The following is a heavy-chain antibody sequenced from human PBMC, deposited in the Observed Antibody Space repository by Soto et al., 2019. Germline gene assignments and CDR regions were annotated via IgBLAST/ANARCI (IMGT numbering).Heavy chain of an antibody. CDR1: GFTFSSYS. D-gene: IGHD3-3*01. CDR2: ISSSSYI. J-gene: IGHJ4*02. Sequence: GGSLRLSCAASGFTFSSYSMNWVRQAPGKGLEWVSSISSSSYIYYADSVKGRFTISRDNAKNSLYLQMNSLRAEDTAVYYCARDSSPAYYDFWSGYYPSDYWGQGTLVTVSS. V-gene: IGHV3-21*01. CDR3: ARDSSPAYYDFWSGYYPSDY.